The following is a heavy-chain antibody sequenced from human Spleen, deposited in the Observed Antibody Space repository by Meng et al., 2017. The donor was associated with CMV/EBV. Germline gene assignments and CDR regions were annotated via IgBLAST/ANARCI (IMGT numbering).Heavy chain of an antibody. CDR2: INHSGST. D-gene: IGHD6-13*01. CDR1: GGSFSGYY. J-gene: IGHJ4*02. Sequence: QGELQQWGAGRLEPSETLSLACAVYGGSFSGYYWSWIRQPPGKGLEWIGEINHSGSTNYNPSLKSRVTISVDTSKNQFSLKLSSVTAADTAVYYCARGAYSSSWTFDYWGQGTLVTVSS. V-gene: IGHV4-34*01. CDR3: ARGAYSSSWTFDY.